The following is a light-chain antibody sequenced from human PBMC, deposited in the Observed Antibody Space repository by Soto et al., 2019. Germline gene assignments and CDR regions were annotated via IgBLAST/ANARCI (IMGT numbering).Light chain of an antibody. Sequence: EIVMTQSPATLSVSPGERATLYCRASQSVSSSYLAWYQQKPGQAPRLLIYGASSRATGIPDRFSGSVSGTGFTLTISRLEPEDFAVYYCQQYGSSPPWTFGQGTKVDIK. CDR3: QQYGSSPPWT. CDR1: QSVSSSY. V-gene: IGKV3-20*01. CDR2: GAS. J-gene: IGKJ1*01.